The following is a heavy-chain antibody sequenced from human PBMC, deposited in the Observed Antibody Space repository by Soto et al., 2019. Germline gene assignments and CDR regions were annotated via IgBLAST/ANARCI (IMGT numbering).Heavy chain of an antibody. CDR1: GFTFSSYG. Sequence: PGGSLRLSCAASGFTFSSYGMHWVRQAPGKGLEWVAVIWYDGSNKYYADSVKGRFTISRDNSKNTLYLQMNSLRAEDTAVYYCARELLTDSSFDAFDIWGQGTMVTVSS. D-gene: IGHD3-22*01. V-gene: IGHV3-33*01. J-gene: IGHJ3*02. CDR2: IWYDGSNK. CDR3: ARELLTDSSFDAFDI.